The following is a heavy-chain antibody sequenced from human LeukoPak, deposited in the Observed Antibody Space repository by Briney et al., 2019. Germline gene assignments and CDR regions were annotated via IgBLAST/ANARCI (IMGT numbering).Heavy chain of an antibody. V-gene: IGHV4-38-2*02. CDR1: GYSISSGYY. J-gene: IGHJ4*02. D-gene: IGHD3-3*01. CDR2: IYHSGST. CDR3: ARNTRFLEWLLYDY. Sequence: PSETLSLTCTVSGYSISSGYYWGWIRQPPGKGLEWIGSIYHSGSTYYNPSLKSRVTISVDRSKNQFSLKLSSVTAADTAVYYCARNTRFLEWLLYDYWGQGTLVTVSS.